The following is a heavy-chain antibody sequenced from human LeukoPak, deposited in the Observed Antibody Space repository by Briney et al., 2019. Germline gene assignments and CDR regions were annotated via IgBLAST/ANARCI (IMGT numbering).Heavy chain of an antibody. CDR2: IHYSRST. J-gene: IGHJ4*02. CDR1: GGSISSSSYY. CDR3: ARVQSGIAEAFDY. Sequence: SETLSLTCTVSGGSISSSSYYWGWIRQPPGKGLEWIGSIHYSRSTYYNASLKGRVTISVDTSKNQFSLKVSSVTAADTAVYYCARVQSGIAEAFDYWGQGTLVTVSS. V-gene: IGHV4-39*01. D-gene: IGHD6-13*01.